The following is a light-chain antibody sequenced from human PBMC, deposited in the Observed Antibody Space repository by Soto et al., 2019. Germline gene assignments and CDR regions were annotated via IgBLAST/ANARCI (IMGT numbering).Light chain of an antibody. CDR2: DAS. CDR3: QQYNNWPPTWT. J-gene: IGKJ1*01. Sequence: EIVMTQSPATLSLSPGERATLSCRASQTIDNTLAWYQRKPGQAPRLLIYDASTRATGVPARFSGSGSGTDFTLTISSLQSEDFAVYYCQQYNNWPPTWTFGQGTKVDIK. V-gene: IGKV3-15*01. CDR1: QTIDNT.